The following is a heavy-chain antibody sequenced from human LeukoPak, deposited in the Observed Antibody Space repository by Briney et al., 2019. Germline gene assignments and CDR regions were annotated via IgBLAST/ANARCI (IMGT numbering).Heavy chain of an antibody. J-gene: IGHJ3*02. CDR3: ARDRQQYYDFWSGYSHDAFDI. V-gene: IGHV1-69*05. Sequence: SVKVSCKASGGTFSSYAISWVRQAPGQGLEWMGGIIPIFGTANYAQKFQGRVTITTDESTSTAYMELSSLRSEDTAVYYCARDRQQYYDFWSGYSHDAFDIWGQGTMVTVSS. CDR1: GGTFSSYA. D-gene: IGHD3-3*01. CDR2: IIPIFGTA.